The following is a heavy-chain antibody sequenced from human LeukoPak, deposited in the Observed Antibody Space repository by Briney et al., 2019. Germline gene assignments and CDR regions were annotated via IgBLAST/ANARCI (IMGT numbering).Heavy chain of an antibody. CDR1: GFTFRGYE. D-gene: IGHD5-24*01. V-gene: IGHV3-48*03. CDR3: ARLVAITQAFDP. CDR2: ISSSGNTI. J-gene: IGHJ5*02. Sequence: GGSLRLSRAASGFTFRGYEMNWVRQAPGKGLEWVSYISSSGNTIYYADSVKGRFTISRDNAKNSLFLQMNSLRAEDTAVYYCARLVAITQAFDPWGQGTLVTVSS.